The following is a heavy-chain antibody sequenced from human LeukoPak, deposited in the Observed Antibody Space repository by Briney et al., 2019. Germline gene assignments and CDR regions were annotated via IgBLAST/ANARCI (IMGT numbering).Heavy chain of an antibody. CDR1: GFTFSSSS. D-gene: IGHD5-12*01. Sequence: GSLRLSCAASGFTFSSSSISWVRQAPGKGLEWVSAITDAVGSTHYADSVKGRFTISSDNSKNTVYLQMNSLRPEDMAVYYCAKEIFSGLLYIDYWGQGTLVTVSS. V-gene: IGHV3-23*01. CDR2: ITDAVGST. J-gene: IGHJ4*02. CDR3: AKEIFSGLLYIDY.